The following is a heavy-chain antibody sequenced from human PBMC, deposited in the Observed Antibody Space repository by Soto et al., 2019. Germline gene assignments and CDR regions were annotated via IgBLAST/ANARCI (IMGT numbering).Heavy chain of an antibody. D-gene: IGHD4-17*01. V-gene: IGHV1-3*01. CDR1: GYTFTSYA. J-gene: IGHJ4*02. CDR2: INAGNGNT. CDR3: ARVSHYGPNDH. Sequence: ASVKVSCKASGYTFTSYAMHWVRQAPGQRLEWMGWINAGNGNTKYSQKFQGRVTITRDTSASTAYMELSSLRSEDTAVYYCARVSHYGPNDHWAQGTLVPASS.